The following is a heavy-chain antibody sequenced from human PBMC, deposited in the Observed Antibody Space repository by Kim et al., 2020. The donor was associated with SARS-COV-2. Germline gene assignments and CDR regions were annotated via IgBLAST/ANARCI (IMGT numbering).Heavy chain of an antibody. CDR2: ISDSGTQT. J-gene: IGHJ6*02. Sequence: GGSLRLSCAASGFTFSDYYMSWIRQTPGKGLEWVSLISDSGTQTNYAGSAKGRFTISRDNARNSLYLQMNSLRAEDTAVYYCATVHFYGMYVWGQGTTVT. CDR3: ATVHFYGMYV. V-gene: IGHV3-11*06. CDR1: GFTFSDYY.